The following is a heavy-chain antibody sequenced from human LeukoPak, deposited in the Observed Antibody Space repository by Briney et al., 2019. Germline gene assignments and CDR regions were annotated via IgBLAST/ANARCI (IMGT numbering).Heavy chain of an antibody. Sequence: SETLSLTCAVYGGSFSGYYWSWIRQPPGKGLEWIGEINHSGSTNYNPSLKSRVTISVDTSKNQSSLKLSSVTAADTAVYYCASGRYYFDYWGQGTLVTVSS. CDR1: GGSFSGYY. CDR3: ASGRYYFDY. CDR2: INHSGST. V-gene: IGHV4-34*01. J-gene: IGHJ4*02.